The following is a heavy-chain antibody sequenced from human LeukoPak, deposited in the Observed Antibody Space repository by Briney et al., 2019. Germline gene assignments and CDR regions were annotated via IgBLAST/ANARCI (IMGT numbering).Heavy chain of an antibody. V-gene: IGHV3-23*01. CDR1: GITFTNYI. CDR3: AKEYTGTFSPFPSYFDN. J-gene: IGHJ4*02. CDR2: INGSGGST. D-gene: IGHD1-26*01. Sequence: GGSLRPSCAAPGITFTNYIMSWVRKAPEKGLEGGSAINGSGGSTYYADSVKGRFTISRDNSKNTLYLQMNSLRAEDTAIYYCAKEYTGTFSPFPSYFDNWGQGTLVTVSS.